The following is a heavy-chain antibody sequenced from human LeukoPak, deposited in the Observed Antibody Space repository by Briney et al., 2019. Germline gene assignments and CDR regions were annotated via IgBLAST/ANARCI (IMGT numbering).Heavy chain of an antibody. CDR1: GGSISSGGYS. Sequence: SETLSLTCAVSGGSISSGGYSWSWIRQPPGKGLEWIGYIYHSGSTYYNPSLKSRVTISVDRSKNQFSLKLSSVTAADTAVYYCATCSTSCYNGMDVWGRGTTVTVSS. CDR2: IYHSGST. J-gene: IGHJ6*02. D-gene: IGHD2-2*02. V-gene: IGHV4-30-2*01. CDR3: ATCSTSCYNGMDV.